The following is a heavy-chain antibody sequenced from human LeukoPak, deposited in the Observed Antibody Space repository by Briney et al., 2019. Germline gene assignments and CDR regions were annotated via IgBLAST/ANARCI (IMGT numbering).Heavy chain of an antibody. J-gene: IGHJ3*02. D-gene: IGHD6-19*01. CDR2: ISYDGSNK. Sequence: GGSLRLSCAASGFTFSSYGMHWVRQAPGKGLEWVAVISYDGSNKYYADSVKGRFTISRDNSKNTLYLQMNSLRAEDTAVYYCAKERGWTAAFDIWGQGTMVTVSS. CDR3: AKERGWTAAFDI. CDR1: GFTFSSYG. V-gene: IGHV3-30*18.